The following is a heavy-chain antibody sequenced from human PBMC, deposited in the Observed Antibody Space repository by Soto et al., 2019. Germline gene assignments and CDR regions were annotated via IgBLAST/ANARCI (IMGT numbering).Heavy chain of an antibody. J-gene: IGHJ4*01. CDR1: GFTFSSYG. V-gene: IGHV3-30*18. CDR3: AKDWAVWEFSLGGY. Sequence: PGGSLRLPCASSGFTFSSYGMHWVRQAPGKGLERGAVISYDGSNKYYADCVKGRFTISRDNSKNTLYLHMNSLRADDTAVYYCAKDWAVWEFSLGGYWGRGTLVSISS. CDR2: ISYDGSNK. D-gene: IGHD3-16*02.